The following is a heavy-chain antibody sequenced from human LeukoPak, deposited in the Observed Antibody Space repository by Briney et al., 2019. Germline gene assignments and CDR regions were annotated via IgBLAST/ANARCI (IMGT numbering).Heavy chain of an antibody. CDR2: INHSGST. V-gene: IGHV4-34*01. CDR3: ARLFYCSGGSCYPYFDY. J-gene: IGHJ4*02. D-gene: IGHD2-15*01. Sequence: SETLSLTCAVYGGSFSGYYWSWIRQPPGKGLGWIGEINHSGSTNYNPSLKSRVTISVDTSKNQFSLKLSSVTAADTAVYYCARLFYCSGGSCYPYFDYWGQGTLVTVSS. CDR1: GGSFSGYY.